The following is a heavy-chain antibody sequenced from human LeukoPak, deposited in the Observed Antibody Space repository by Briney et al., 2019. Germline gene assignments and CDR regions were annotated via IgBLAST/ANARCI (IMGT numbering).Heavy chain of an antibody. V-gene: IGHV3-11*01. D-gene: IGHD2-2*02. CDR2: ISGSDSTI. CDR1: GFTFSDYY. Sequence: GGSLRLSCAASGFTFSDYYMRWIRQAPGKGLEWVSYISGSDSTIYYADSVKGRFTISRDNAKNSLYLQMNSLRVEDTAVSFCARGGYCSSTSCYTPVYWGQGTLVTVSS. CDR3: ARGGYCSSTSCYTPVY. J-gene: IGHJ4*02.